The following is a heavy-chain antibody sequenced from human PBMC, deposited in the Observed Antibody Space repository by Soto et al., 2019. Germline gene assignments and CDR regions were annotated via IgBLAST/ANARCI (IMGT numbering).Heavy chain of an antibody. J-gene: IGHJ4*01. Sequence: PGGSLSLSCVVSGFTFDNFAINWVRQAPGKVLEWVSGINRNTGIMGYADSVKGRFTMSRDSAKNSLHLQMNDLTVEDTALYYCAKSRATLNAIYLDFWGQGTLVTVSS. D-gene: IGHD2-2*02. CDR1: GFTFDNFA. CDR3: AKSRATLNAIYLDF. V-gene: IGHV3-9*01. CDR2: INRNTGIM.